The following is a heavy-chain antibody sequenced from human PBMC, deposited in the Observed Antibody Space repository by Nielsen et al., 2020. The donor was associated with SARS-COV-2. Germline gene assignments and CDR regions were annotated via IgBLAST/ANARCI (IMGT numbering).Heavy chain of an antibody. Sequence: GGSLRLSCEASGITYINYGMSWVRQAPGKGLEWVSSIGTSGGNSYYSDSVKGRFTISRDISKNTLFLQMNSQRAEDTALYYCTTRTFYLDYWGQGTLVTVSS. D-gene: IGHD1-1*01. CDR2: IGTSGGNS. J-gene: IGHJ4*02. V-gene: IGHV3-23*01. CDR3: TTRTFYLDY. CDR1: GITYINYG.